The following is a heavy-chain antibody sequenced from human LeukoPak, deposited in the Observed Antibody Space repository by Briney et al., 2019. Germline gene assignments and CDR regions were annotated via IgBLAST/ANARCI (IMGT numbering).Heavy chain of an antibody. J-gene: IGHJ4*02. D-gene: IGHD6-19*01. V-gene: IGHV4-39*01. CDR2: IYYSGST. CDR3: ARKGYSSFVAY. Sequence: PSGTLSLTCTVSGGSISSSSYYWGWIRQPPGKGLEWIGTIYYSGSTYYNPSLKSRVTISVDTSKNQFSLKLSSVTAADTAVYYCARKGYSSFVAYWGQGTLVTVSS. CDR1: GGSISSSSYY.